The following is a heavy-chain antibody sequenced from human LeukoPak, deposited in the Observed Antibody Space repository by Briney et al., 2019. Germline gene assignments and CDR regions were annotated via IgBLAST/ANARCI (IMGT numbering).Heavy chain of an antibody. D-gene: IGHD2-2*01. V-gene: IGHV3-21*01. CDR3: ASSPPYCSSTNCYANY. CDR2: ISSISSHI. J-gene: IGHJ4*02. CDR1: GFTFSTYT. Sequence: GESLRLSCAASGFTFSTYTMNWVRQAPGQGLEWVSSISSISSHIFYADSVKGRFTISRDNAKNSLYLQMSRLRAEDTAVYYCASSPPYCSSTNCYANYWGQGTLVTVSS.